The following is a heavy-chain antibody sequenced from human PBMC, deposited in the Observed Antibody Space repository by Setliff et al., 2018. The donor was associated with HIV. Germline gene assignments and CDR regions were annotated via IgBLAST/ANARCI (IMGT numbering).Heavy chain of an antibody. CDR3: AKDPRAAEATICDY. CDR1: GGTFSSYA. D-gene: IGHD5-12*01. Sequence: GASVKVSCKASGGTFSSYAISWVRQAPGQGLEWMGGIIPIFGTANYAQKFQGRVTITADESTSTAYMELSSLRSEDTAVYYCAKDPRAAEATICDYWGQGTLVTVSS. V-gene: IGHV1-69*13. CDR2: IIPIFGTA. J-gene: IGHJ4*02.